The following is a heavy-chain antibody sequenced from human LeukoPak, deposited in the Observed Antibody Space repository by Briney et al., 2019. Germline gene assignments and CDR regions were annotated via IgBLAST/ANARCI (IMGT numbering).Heavy chain of an antibody. V-gene: IGHV5-51*01. J-gene: IGHJ3*02. D-gene: IGHD1-26*01. CDR3: ARQGALRAFDI. Sequence: GASVKVSCKASGYSFTSYWIGWVRQRPGKGLELEGITYPGDSDTRYSPSLQGQVTISADKPISTAYLQWSSLKASDTAMYYCARQGALRAFDIWGQGTMVTVSS. CDR2: TYPGDSDT. CDR1: GYSFTSYW.